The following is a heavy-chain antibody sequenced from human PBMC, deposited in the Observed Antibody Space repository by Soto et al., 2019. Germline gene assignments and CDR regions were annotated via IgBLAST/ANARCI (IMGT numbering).Heavy chain of an antibody. CDR1: GYTFTDHY. Sequence: ASVKVSCKASGYTFTDHYIHWLRQAPGQSLEWMGWINPYSGGTHFARKFQDRVTMARDTSVSTAYMELSSLKSDDTAVYYCARDEGGYDILTGYYKAHHFDYWDQGVLVTVSS. CDR3: ARDEGGYDILTGYYKAHHFDY. V-gene: IGHV1-2*02. D-gene: IGHD3-9*01. CDR2: INPYSGGT. J-gene: IGHJ4*02.